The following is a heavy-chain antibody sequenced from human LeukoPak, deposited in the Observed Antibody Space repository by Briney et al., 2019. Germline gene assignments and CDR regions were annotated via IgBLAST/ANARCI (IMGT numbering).Heavy chain of an antibody. Sequence: GGSLRLSCAASGFSFSDSYMSWIRQAPGQGLEWLSYIKSSDTSTFYADSVKGRFTISRDKARNSLYLQMNSLRVEDTAVYYCARDHRYAFDNWGHGTLVTVSS. V-gene: IGHV3-11*04. CDR1: GFSFSDSY. J-gene: IGHJ4*01. D-gene: IGHD5-12*01. CDR3: ARDHRYAFDN. CDR2: IKSSDTST.